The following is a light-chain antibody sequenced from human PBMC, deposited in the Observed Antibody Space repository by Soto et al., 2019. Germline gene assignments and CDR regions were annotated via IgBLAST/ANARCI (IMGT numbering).Light chain of an antibody. CDR2: TAS. Sequence: DIQLTQSPSTLSASVGDRVTITCRASQSISYWLAWYQQKAGKAPKLLIYTASNLNSGVPSRFSGSGSGTEFTLTISSLQPDDFATYHCQQYDGYSGLTFGGGTKLDIK. CDR1: QSISYW. CDR3: QQYDGYSGLT. V-gene: IGKV1-5*03. J-gene: IGKJ4*01.